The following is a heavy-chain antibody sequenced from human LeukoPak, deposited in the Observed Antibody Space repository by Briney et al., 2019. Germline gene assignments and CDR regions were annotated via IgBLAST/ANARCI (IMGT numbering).Heavy chain of an antibody. J-gene: IGHJ6*04. CDR2: IIPIFGTA. D-gene: IGHD3-9*01. V-gene: IGHV1-69*06. Sequence: GASVKVSCKASGGAFSSYAISWVRPAPGQGLEWMGGIIPIFGTANYAQKFQGRVTITADKSTSTAYMELSSLRSEDTAVYYCARGHYDILTGHYYYGMDVWGKGTTVTVSS. CDR1: GGAFSSYA. CDR3: ARGHYDILTGHYYYGMDV.